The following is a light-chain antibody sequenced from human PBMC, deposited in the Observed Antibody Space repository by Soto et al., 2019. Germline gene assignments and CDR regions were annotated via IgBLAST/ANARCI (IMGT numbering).Light chain of an antibody. V-gene: IGKV1-5*01. CDR2: DAS. Sequence: DIQMTQSPSTLSASVGDRVTITCRASQSISSWLAWYQQKPGKAPKLLIYDASSRATGIPDRFSGTGSETDFTLTISSLEPDDFAVYYCQQRADWPITFGQGTRLEIK. J-gene: IGKJ5*01. CDR1: QSISSW. CDR3: QQRADWPIT.